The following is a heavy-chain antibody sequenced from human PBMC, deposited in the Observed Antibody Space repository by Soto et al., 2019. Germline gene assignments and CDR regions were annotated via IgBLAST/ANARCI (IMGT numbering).Heavy chain of an antibody. D-gene: IGHD3-3*01. CDR1: GFTVSSNY. V-gene: IGHV3-53*01. CDR2: IYSGGST. CDR3: ARGGAYYDFWSGYYYPHYYYGMDV. Sequence: HPGGSLRLSCAASGFTVSSNYMSWVRQAPGKGLEWVSVIYSGGSTYYADSVKGRFTISRDNSKNTLYLQMNSLRAEDTAVYYCARGGAYYDFWSGYYYPHYYYGMDVWGQGTTVTVSS. J-gene: IGHJ6*02.